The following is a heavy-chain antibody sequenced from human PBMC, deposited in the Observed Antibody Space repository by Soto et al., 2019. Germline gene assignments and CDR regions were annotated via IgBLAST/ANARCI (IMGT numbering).Heavy chain of an antibody. J-gene: IGHJ6*03. CDR3: ARVIQYSSSDYYYYYYMDV. V-gene: IGHV1-8*01. Sequence: EASVKVSCKASGYTFTSYDINWVRQATGQGLEWMGWMNPNSGNTGYAQKFQGRVTMTRNTSISTAYMELSSLRSEDTAVYYCARVIQYSSSDYYYYYYMDVWGKGTTVTVSS. CDR1: GYTFTSYD. CDR2: MNPNSGNT. D-gene: IGHD6-6*01.